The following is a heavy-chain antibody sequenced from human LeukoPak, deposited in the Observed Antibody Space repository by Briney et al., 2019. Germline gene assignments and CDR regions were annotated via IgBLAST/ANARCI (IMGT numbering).Heavy chain of an antibody. CDR1: GYTFTSYG. CDR2: ISAYNGNT. CDR3: ARDTLWFGEPANFGY. J-gene: IGHJ4*02. D-gene: IGHD3-10*01. V-gene: IGHV1-18*01. Sequence: ASVKVSCKASGYTFTSYGISWVRQAPGQGLEWMGWISAYNGNTNYAQKLQGRVTMTTDTSTSTAYMELRSLRSDDTAVYYCARDTLWFGEPANFGYWGQGTLVTVSS.